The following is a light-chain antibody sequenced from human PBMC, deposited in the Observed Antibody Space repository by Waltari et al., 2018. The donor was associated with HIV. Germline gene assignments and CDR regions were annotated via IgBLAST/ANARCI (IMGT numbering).Light chain of an antibody. V-gene: IGLV2-23*02. CDR1: SSDVGSYNL. J-gene: IGLJ1*01. CDR2: EVS. Sequence: QSALTQPASVSGSPGQSITISCHGTSSDVGSYNLVSWYQQHPGKAPKLMIYEVSKRPSGVSNRFSGSKSGNTASLTISGLQAEDEADYYCCSYAGSSTYVFGTGTKVTVL. CDR3: CSYAGSSTYV.